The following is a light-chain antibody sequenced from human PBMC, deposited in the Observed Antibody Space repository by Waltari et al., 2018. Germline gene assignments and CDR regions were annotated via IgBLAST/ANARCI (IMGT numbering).Light chain of an antibody. Sequence: IVMTQSPDSLAVSLGERAPITCKSSQTVLYSANNKNYLAWYQQKPRQPPKLLIYWASTRESGVPDRFSGSGSGTDFTLTISSLQAEDVAVYYCQQYYNTPLTFGGGTKVEIK. J-gene: IGKJ4*01. V-gene: IGKV4-1*01. CDR2: WAS. CDR3: QQYYNTPLT. CDR1: QTVLYSANNKNY.